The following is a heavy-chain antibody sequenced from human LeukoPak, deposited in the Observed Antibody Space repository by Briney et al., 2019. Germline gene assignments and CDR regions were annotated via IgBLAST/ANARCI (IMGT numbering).Heavy chain of an antibody. CDR1: GFTFSHYA. CDR3: AKDSSPRAADELDY. CDR2: ISSSGGAT. D-gene: IGHD6-13*01. V-gene: IGHV3-23*01. J-gene: IGHJ4*02. Sequence: PGGSLRLSCEVSGFTFSHYAMTWVRQARGKGLDWVSSISSSGGATYYADSVKGRFTISRDDSKNTLYLQMNSLKAEDTAVYYCAKDSSPRAADELDYWGQGTLVTVSS.